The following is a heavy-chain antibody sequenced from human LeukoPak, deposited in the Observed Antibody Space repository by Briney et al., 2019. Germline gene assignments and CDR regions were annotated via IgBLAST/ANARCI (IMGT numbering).Heavy chain of an antibody. D-gene: IGHD7-27*01. V-gene: IGHV1-2*02. CDR1: GYKFTGFY. J-gene: IGHJ2*01. CDR2: TNPNSGGT. CDR3: ARGQTQAGEPGRWYFDL. Sequence: ASVRVSCEAPGYKFTGFYMHWVRQAPGQGLEWMGWTNPNSGGTKYAQKFQGRVTMTRDTSISTADMELTRLRSDDTAVYYCARGQTQAGEPGRWYFDLWGRGTLVTVSS.